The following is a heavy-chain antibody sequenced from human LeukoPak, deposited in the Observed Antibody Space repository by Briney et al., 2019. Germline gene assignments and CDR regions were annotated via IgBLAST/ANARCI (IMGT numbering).Heavy chain of an antibody. D-gene: IGHD5-18*01. J-gene: IGHJ4*02. CDR2: IYYSGSS. V-gene: IGHV4-4*02. CDR1: GGSISSSNW. CDR3: ASSVDTSMVNY. Sequence: PSETLSLTCAVSGGSISSSNWWSWVRQPPGKGLEWVGYIYYSGSSNYNPSLKSRVTISVDTSKNQFSLKLSSVTAADTAVYYCASSVDTSMVNYWGQGTLVTVSS.